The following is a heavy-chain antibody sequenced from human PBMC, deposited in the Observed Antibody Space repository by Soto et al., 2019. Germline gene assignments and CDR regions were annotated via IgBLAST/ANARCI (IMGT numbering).Heavy chain of an antibody. CDR3: ARDGYYDSSGYRSDFDY. CDR1: GYTFTSYG. V-gene: IGHV1-18*01. J-gene: IGHJ4*02. D-gene: IGHD3-22*01. CDR2: ISAYNGNT. Sequence: QVQLVQSGAEVKKPGASVKVSCKASGYTFTSYGISWVRQAPGQGLEWMGWISAYNGNTNYAQKHQGRVTMTTATSKSTAYMELKSLRSDDTAVYYCARDGYYDSSGYRSDFDYWGQGTLVTVSS.